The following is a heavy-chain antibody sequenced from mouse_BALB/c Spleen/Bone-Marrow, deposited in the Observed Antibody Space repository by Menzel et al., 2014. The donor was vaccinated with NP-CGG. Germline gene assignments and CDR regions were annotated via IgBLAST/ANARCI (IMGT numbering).Heavy chain of an antibody. CDR3: ARDYYGSSYAMDY. J-gene: IGHJ4*01. Sequence: EVMLVESGGGLVKPGGSLKLSCAASGFTFSSYAMSWVRQSPEKRLEWVAEISSGGSYTYYPDTVTGRFTISRDNAKNTLYLEMSSLRSEDTAMYYCARDYYGSSYAMDYWGQGTSVTDSS. V-gene: IGHV5-9-4*01. CDR2: ISSGGSYT. CDR1: GFTFSSYA. D-gene: IGHD1-1*01.